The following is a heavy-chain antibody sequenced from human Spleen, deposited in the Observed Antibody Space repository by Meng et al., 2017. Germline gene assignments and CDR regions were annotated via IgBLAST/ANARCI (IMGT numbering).Heavy chain of an antibody. CDR2: MYYSGNI. D-gene: IGHD5-18*01. CDR3: ARHKGHSYGYLYFDY. CDR1: GDSISSSNYY. V-gene: IGHV4-39*01. J-gene: IGHJ4*02. Sequence: QLQLQESGPGLVRPSETLSLICTVSGDSISSSNYYWGWIRQPPGKGLEWIGSMYYSGNIYHNPSLKSRVTISVDTSKNQFSLKVSSVTAADTAVFYCARHKGHSYGYLYFDYWGQGALVTVSS.